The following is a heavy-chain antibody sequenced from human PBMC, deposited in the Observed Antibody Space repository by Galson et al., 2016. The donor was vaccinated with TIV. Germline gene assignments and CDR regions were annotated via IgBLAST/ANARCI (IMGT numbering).Heavy chain of an antibody. CDR1: GFTFNEYG. CDR2: ALWNGRSP. V-gene: IGHV3-20*04. Sequence: SLRLSCAASGFTFNEYGMNWVRQAPGKGLEWVSGALWNGRSPGYADSVKGRFTISRDNAKKSLFLQLNSLRAEDTAVYYCVRKNFGDAFDVWGRGTMVTVSS. D-gene: IGHD3-16*01. J-gene: IGHJ3*01. CDR3: VRKNFGDAFDV.